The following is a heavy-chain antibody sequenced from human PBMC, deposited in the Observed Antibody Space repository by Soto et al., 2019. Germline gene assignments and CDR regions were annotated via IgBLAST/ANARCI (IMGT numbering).Heavy chain of an antibody. CDR2: FVPIFGTA. D-gene: IGHD2-2*02. V-gene: IGHV1-69*06. CDR1: GGTFSSYG. CDR3: AISLHCSSTTCYNLYYYYYYGMDV. J-gene: IGHJ6*02. Sequence: GASVKVSCKVSGGTFSSYGINWVRQAPGQGLEWMGGFVPIFGTANYAQKVQGRITIIADKSTGTAYMELSSLRSEDTAVYYCAISLHCSSTTCYNLYYYYYYGMDVWGQGTTVTVSS.